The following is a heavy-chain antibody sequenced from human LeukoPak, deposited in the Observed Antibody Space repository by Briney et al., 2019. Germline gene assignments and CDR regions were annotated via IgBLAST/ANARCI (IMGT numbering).Heavy chain of an antibody. J-gene: IGHJ1*01. Sequence: GGSLRLSCAALGFTLSDYYIDWFRQAPGKGLEWVSTISGSGAYTYYADSVKGRFTISRDNSKNTLYLQMNSLRAEDTAVYYCAKYFASGSYYKLPHWGQGTLVTVSS. CDR1: GFTLSDYY. CDR2: ISGSGAYT. CDR3: AKYFASGSYYKLPH. V-gene: IGHV3-23*01. D-gene: IGHD3-10*01.